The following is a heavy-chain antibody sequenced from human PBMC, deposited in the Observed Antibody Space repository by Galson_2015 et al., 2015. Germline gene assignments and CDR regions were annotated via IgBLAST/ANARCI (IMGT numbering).Heavy chain of an antibody. D-gene: IGHD1-26*01. CDR3: ARVLVGARGGWFDP. Sequence: SVKVSCKASGGTFSSYTISWVRQAPGQGLEWMGGIIPIFGTANYAQKLQGRVTMTTDTSTSTAYMELRSLRSDDTAVYYCARVLVGARGGWFDPWGQGTLVTVSS. J-gene: IGHJ5*02. CDR2: IIPIFGTA. V-gene: IGHV1-69*05. CDR1: GGTFSSYT.